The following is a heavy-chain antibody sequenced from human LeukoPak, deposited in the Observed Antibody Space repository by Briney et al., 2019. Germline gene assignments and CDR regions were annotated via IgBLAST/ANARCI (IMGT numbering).Heavy chain of an antibody. D-gene: IGHD6-19*01. CDR1: GGSFSGYY. V-gene: IGHV4-34*01. J-gene: IGHJ4*02. CDR3: ATKYSVAVAANPPYFDY. CDR2: INQSGST. Sequence: SETLSLTCGVYGGSFSGYYWSWIRQPPGRGLEWIGEINQSGSTNYNPSLKSRVTISVDTSKNQFSLKLSSVTAADTGVYYCATKYSVAVAANPPYFDYWGQGTLVTVAS.